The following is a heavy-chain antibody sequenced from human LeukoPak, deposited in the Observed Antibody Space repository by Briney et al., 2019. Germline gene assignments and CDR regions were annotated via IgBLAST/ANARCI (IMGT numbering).Heavy chain of an antibody. CDR3: ARETRVRAGSWTYYYYMDV. CDR1: GFTFSSYE. D-gene: IGHD6-13*01. J-gene: IGHJ6*03. V-gene: IGHV3-48*03. Sequence: GGSLRLSCAASGFTFSSYEMSWVRQAPGKGLEWVSYISSSGSTIYYADSVKGRFTISRDNAKNSLYLQMNSLRAEDTAVYYCARETRVRAGSWTYYYYMDVWGKGTTVTVSS. CDR2: ISSSGSTI.